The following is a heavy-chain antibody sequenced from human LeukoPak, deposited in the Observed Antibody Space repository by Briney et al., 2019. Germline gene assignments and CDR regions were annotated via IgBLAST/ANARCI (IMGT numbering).Heavy chain of an antibody. CDR2: INHSGST. V-gene: IGHV4-34*01. J-gene: IGHJ5*02. CDR3: ARRLPPKPTTDYYDSSGLGLNWFDP. D-gene: IGHD3-22*01. Sequence: SETLSLTCAVYGGSFSGYYWSWIRQPPGKGLEWIGEINHSGSTNYNPSLKSRVTISVDTSKNQFSLKLSSVTAADTAVYYCARRLPPKPTTDYYDSSGLGLNWFDPWGQGTLVTVSS. CDR1: GGSFSGYY.